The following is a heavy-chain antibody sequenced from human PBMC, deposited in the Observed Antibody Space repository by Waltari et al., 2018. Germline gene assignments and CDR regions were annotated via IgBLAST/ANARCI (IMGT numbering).Heavy chain of an antibody. J-gene: IGHJ3*01. CDR2: MNHRGNA. CDR1: GESFSDHF. V-gene: IGHV4-34*01. Sequence: QVQLDQWGEGLLKPSDTLSLTCAVYGESFSDHFWTWVRQSPGKGLEWIGQMNHRGNANYNPSLKNRVTISVDTSINQFSLMMSSVTAADKAIYYCARAGSVNYGVFSVPLTLDYWSQGTMVTVSS. D-gene: IGHD4-17*01. CDR3: ARAGSVNYGVFSVPLTLDY.